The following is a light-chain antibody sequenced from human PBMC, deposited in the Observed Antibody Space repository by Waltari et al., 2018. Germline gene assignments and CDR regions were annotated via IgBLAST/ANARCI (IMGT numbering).Light chain of an antibody. CDR2: GAS. CDR3: QQYNVWPPLT. J-gene: IGKJ4*01. V-gene: IGKV3-15*01. CDR1: QSIHDN. Sequence: EIVMTQSPASLSVSQGERVTLYCRASQSIHDNLAWYQQKPGKAPRLLIFGASTRATGIPARFRGSGSGAEFTLTITSLQSEDCAVYYCQQYNVWPPLTFGGGTKVEIK.